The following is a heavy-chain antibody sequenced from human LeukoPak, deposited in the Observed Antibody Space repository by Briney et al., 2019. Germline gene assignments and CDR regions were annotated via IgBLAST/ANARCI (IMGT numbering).Heavy chain of an antibody. D-gene: IGHD2/OR15-2a*01. CDR3: ARREVETTFYYYYYMDV. CDR1: GGSISSGSYY. V-gene: IGHV4-61*02. Sequence: SQTLSLTCTVSGGSISSGSYYWSWIRQPAGKGLEWIGRIYTSGSTNYNPSLKSRLTISVDTSKNQFSLKLSSVTAAGTAVYYCARREVETTFYYYYYMDVWGKGTTVTVSS. J-gene: IGHJ6*03. CDR2: IYTSGST.